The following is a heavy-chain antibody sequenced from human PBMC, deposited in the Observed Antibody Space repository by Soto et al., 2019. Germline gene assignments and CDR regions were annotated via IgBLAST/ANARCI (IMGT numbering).Heavy chain of an antibody. CDR3: VRGDKGGFDL. D-gene: IGHD2-21*02. CDR2: IHSDGSTT. V-gene: IGHV3-74*01. CDR1: GFTFNYYW. J-gene: IGHJ3*01. Sequence: EVQLVESEGGLVQRGGSLRLSCAASGFTFNYYWMHWVRQAPGQGLVWVSHIHSDGSTTTYADSVKGRFTISRDNAKNTRYLQRNSLRAEGPAVYYCVRGDKGGFDLWGQGTTVTVSS.